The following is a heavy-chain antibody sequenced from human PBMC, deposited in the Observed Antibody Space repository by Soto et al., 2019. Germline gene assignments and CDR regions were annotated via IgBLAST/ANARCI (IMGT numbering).Heavy chain of an antibody. Sequence: SETLSLTCTVSGVSISSYYWSWIRQPPGKGLEWIGYIDYSGSTNYNPSLKSRVTISVDRSKNQFSLKVTSVTAADTAVYYCASRNKGYYYGMDVWGQGTTVTVSS. CDR1: GVSISSYY. CDR2: IDYSGST. CDR3: ASRNKGYYYGMDV. V-gene: IGHV4-59*01. J-gene: IGHJ6*02.